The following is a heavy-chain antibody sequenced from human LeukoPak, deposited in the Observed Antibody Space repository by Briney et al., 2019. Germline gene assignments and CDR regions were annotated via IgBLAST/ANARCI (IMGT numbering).Heavy chain of an antibody. CDR2: IWYDGSNT. D-gene: IGHD3-3*01. J-gene: IGHJ4*02. Sequence: GGSLRLSCAASGFTFSSYGMHWVRQAPGKGLEWVAVIWYDGSNTYYADSVKGRFTISRDNSKNTLYLQMNSLRAEDTAVYYCARASIKIFGVAKDWGQGTLVIVSS. V-gene: IGHV3-33*01. CDR1: GFTFSSYG. CDR3: ARASIKIFGVAKD.